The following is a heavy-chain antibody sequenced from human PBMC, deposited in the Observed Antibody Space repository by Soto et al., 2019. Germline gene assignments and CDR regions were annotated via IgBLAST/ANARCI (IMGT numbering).Heavy chain of an antibody. J-gene: IGHJ4*02. D-gene: IGHD3-22*01. CDR3: ARVSGLYDSSGYLGY. CDR1: GGSISSYY. CDR2: IYYSGST. V-gene: IGHV4-59*01. Sequence: SETLSLTCTVSGGSISSYYWSWIRQPPGKGLEWIGYIYYSGSTNYNPSLKSRVTISVDTSKNQFSLKLSSVTAADTAVYYCARVSGLYDSSGYLGYWGQGTLVTVSS.